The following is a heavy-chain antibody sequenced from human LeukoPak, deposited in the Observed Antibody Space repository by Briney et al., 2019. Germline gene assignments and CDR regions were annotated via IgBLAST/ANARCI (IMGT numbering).Heavy chain of an antibody. CDR2: IWYDGADK. V-gene: IGHV3-33*01. CDR1: GLTFSSYG. J-gene: IGHJ5*02. Sequence: PGRSLRLSCAASGLTFSSYGMHWVRQAPGKGLEWVAVIWYDGADKFYADSVKGRITISRDNSKNTLDLQINSLRAEDTAVYYCARDLGTSGTGSRGLDPWGQGTLVIVSS. D-gene: IGHD3-10*01. CDR3: ARDLGTSGTGSRGLDP.